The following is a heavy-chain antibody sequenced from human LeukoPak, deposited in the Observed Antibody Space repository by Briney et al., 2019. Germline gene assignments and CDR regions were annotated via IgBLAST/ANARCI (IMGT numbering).Heavy chain of an antibody. D-gene: IGHD2-15*01. CDR2: INPSGGST. CDR1: GYTFTSDY. Sequence: ASVKGSCKASGYTFTSDYMYCVRQAPGQGREWRGIINPSGGSTSYAQKFQGRVTMTRDTSTSTVYMERSSLRAEDTAVYYCAVGSYCSGGSCYSNWGQGTLVTVSS. V-gene: IGHV1-46*01. J-gene: IGHJ4*02. CDR3: AVGSYCSGGSCYSN.